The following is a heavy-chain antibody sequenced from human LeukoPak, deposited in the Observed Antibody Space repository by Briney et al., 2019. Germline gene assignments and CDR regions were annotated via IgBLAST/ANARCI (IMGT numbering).Heavy chain of an antibody. J-gene: IGHJ4*02. CDR2: IYYRKNT. CDR1: GGSISSSSAY. Sequence: SETLSLTCTVSGGSISSSSAYWGWIRQPPGKGLEWIGSIYYRKNTYYNPSLKSRVTISADTSKNQFSLTLGSVSGTDTAVYYCASPRGFSYGYFDYWGQGTLVTVSS. D-gene: IGHD5-18*01. CDR3: ASPRGFSYGYFDY. V-gene: IGHV4-39*01.